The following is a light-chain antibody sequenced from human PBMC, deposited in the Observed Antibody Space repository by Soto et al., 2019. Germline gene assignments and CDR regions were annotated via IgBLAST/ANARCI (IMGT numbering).Light chain of an antibody. Sequence: DIQMTQSPSSLSASVGDRVTITCRASQTITNYLNWYQQQSGKAPKLLIYATDTLQSGVPSRFSGSGSGTEFTLPISSLQPDDCATYYCKHYNSYAEAFGQGTKVDIK. J-gene: IGKJ1*01. CDR1: QTITNY. CDR3: KHYNSYAEA. CDR2: ATD. V-gene: IGKV1-17*01.